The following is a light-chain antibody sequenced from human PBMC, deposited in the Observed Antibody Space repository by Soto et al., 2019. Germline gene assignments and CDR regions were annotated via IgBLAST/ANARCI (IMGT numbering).Light chain of an antibody. CDR1: QSVSSN. Sequence: EIVMTQSPATLSLSPGERATLSCRASQSVSSNLAWFQHKPGQAPSLLIFGASSRATGVPARFSGSGSGTEFTLTISSLQSEAFAVYYCQQYNNWPPLFTFGPGTKVDIK. V-gene: IGKV3-15*01. CDR2: GAS. J-gene: IGKJ3*01. CDR3: QQYNNWPPLFT.